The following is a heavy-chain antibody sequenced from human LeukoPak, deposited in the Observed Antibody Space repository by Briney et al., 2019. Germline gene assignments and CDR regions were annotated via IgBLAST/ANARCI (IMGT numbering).Heavy chain of an antibody. CDR2: IDPDGSTT. V-gene: IGHV3-74*01. D-gene: IGHD5-24*01. J-gene: IGHJ4*02. CDR1: GFPFSRDS. Sequence: GASLRLSCAASGFPFSRDSMHWVRQSPGKGLVWLSRIDPDGSTTNYADSVKGRFTISRDNAKNTLYLHMSSLRDEDTAVYYCASDVAYKFDYWGQGTLVTFSS. CDR3: ASDVAYKFDY.